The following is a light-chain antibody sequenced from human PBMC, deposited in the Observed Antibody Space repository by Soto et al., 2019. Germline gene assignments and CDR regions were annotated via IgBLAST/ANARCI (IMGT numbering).Light chain of an antibody. CDR2: GSS. CDR1: QSVSNNY. Sequence: EVVLTQSPGTLSLSPGERATLSCRASQSVSNNYFAWYQQKPGQAPRLLIFGSSGRATGIPDRFSGSGSGGDFTLTISRLEPEDFAVYYCQQYGSSPPYTFGQGTKLEIK. J-gene: IGKJ2*01. V-gene: IGKV3-20*01. CDR3: QQYGSSPPYT.